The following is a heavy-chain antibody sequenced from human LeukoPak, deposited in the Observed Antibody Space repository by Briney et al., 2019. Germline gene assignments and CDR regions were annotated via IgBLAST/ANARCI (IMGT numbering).Heavy chain of an antibody. CDR1: GLTFSSYA. J-gene: IGHJ4*02. CDR3: AKVHLVWFGELFYADY. Sequence: GGSLRLSCGASGLTFSSYAVSWVRQAPGKGLEWVSAICGSGGSTYYADSVKGRFTISRDNSKNTLSLQMNSLRAEDTAVYYCAKVHLVWFGELFYADYWGQGTLATVSS. D-gene: IGHD3-10*01. V-gene: IGHV3-23*01. CDR2: ICGSGGST.